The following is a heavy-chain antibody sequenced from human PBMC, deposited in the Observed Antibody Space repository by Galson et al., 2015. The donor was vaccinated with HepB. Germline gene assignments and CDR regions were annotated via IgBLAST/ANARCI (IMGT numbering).Heavy chain of an antibody. CDR2: ISWNSGSI. Sequence: SLRLSCAASGFTFDDYAMHWVRQAPGKGLEWVSGISWNSGSIGYADSVKGRFTISRDNAKNSLYLQMNSLRAEDTALYYCAKDSASSWISIGWFDPWGQGTLVTVSS. D-gene: IGHD6-13*01. J-gene: IGHJ5*02. CDR1: GFTFDDYA. V-gene: IGHV3-9*01. CDR3: AKDSASSWISIGWFDP.